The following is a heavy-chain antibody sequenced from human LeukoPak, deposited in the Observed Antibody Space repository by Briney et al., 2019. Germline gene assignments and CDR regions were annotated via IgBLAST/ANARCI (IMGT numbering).Heavy chain of an antibody. CDR2: IRYDGSNK. CDR1: GFTFSSYG. CDR3: AKEFKASVIAVAGFFDY. D-gene: IGHD6-19*01. Sequence: TGGSLRLSCAASGFTFSSYGMHWVRQAPGKGLEWVAFIRYDGSNKYYADSVKGRFTISRDNSKNTLYLQMNSLRAEDTAVYYCAKEFKASVIAVAGFFDYWGQGTLVTVSS. J-gene: IGHJ4*02. V-gene: IGHV3-30*02.